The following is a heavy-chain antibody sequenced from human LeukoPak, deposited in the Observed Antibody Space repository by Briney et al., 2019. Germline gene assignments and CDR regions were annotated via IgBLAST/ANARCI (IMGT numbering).Heavy chain of an antibody. CDR3: ARVGRYCTNGVCYSTLDY. CDR2: ISSNGGST. J-gene: IGHJ4*02. CDR1: GFTFSSYA. Sequence: GGSLRLSCAASGFTFSSYAMHWVRQAPGKGLEYVSAISSNGGSTYYANSVKGRFTISRDNSKNTLYLQMGSLRAEDMAVYYCARVGRYCTNGVCYSTLDYWGQGTLVTVSS. D-gene: IGHD2-8*01. V-gene: IGHV3-64*01.